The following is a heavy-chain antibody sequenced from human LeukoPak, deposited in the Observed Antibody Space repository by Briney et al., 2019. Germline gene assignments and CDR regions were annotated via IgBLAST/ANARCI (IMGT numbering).Heavy chain of an antibody. Sequence: GESLKISCKGSGYIFSTYWIAWVRQMPGKGLEWMGVIYPGDSETRYSPSFQGQVTISADKSISTAYLQWSSLKASDTAVYYCARHLFYGDFDYWGQGTLVTVSS. D-gene: IGHD4/OR15-4a*01. J-gene: IGHJ4*02. V-gene: IGHV5-51*01. CDR3: ARHLFYGDFDY. CDR1: GYIFSTYW. CDR2: IYPGDSET.